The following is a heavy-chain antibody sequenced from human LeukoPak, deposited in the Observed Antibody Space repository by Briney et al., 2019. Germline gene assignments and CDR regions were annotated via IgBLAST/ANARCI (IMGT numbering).Heavy chain of an antibody. J-gene: IGHJ6*02. V-gene: IGHV3-33*01. CDR1: GFTFSNYG. CDR3: ARERSSWYYYGMDV. CDR2: IWYDGSNK. Sequence: PGGSLRLSCAASGFTFSNYGMHWVRQAPGKGLEWVAVIWYDGSNKYYADSVKGRFTISRDNSKNTLYLQMNSLRAEDTAVYYCARERSSWYYYGMDVWGQGTTVTVSS.